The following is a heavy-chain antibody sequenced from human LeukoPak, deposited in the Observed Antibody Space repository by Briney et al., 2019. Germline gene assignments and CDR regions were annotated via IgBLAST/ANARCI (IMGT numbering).Heavy chain of an antibody. CDR1: GGSIRNGDYY. D-gene: IGHD3-10*01. CDR2: IFHSGSP. V-gene: IGHV4-31*03. J-gene: IGHJ5*02. Sequence: SQTLSLTCTVSGGSIRNGDYYLGWIRQHPGKGLEWIGYIFHSGSPYYNPSLKSRVTMSADTSQNQFSLKLTSVTAADTAMYYCASGYGSGWFDRWGQGTLVTVSS. CDR3: ASGYGSGWFDR.